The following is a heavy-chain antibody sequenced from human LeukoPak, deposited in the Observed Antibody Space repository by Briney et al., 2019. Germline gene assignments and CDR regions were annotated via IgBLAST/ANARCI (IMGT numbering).Heavy chain of an antibody. Sequence: GGSLRLSCAASGFTFSSYVMSWVRQAPGKGLEWVSAITGSGTTYYADFVKGRFTISRDNSKNTLYLQMNSLRAEDTAVYHYAKGGYSSWGQGTRVTVSS. V-gene: IGHV3-23*01. CDR2: ITGSGTT. CDR3: AKGGYSS. J-gene: IGHJ4*02. D-gene: IGHD3-16*02. CDR1: GFTFSSYV.